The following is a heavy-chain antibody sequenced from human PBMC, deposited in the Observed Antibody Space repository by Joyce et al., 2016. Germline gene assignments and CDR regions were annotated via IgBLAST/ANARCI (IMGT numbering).Heavy chain of an antibody. CDR3: TRIGDCSGGSCYEGWFDP. CDR1: GFIFGDYA. J-gene: IGHJ5*02. V-gene: IGHV3-49*05. Sequence: EVQLVESGGGLVKPGRSLRLSCTSSGFIFGDYAMNWFRQATGKGLEWVGFIRSKAYGGTTDYAASVKGRVTISRDDSKSIAYLQMNSLKTEDTAVYYCTRIGDCSGGSCYEGWFDPWGQGTLVTVSS. CDR2: IRSKAYGGTT. D-gene: IGHD2-15*01.